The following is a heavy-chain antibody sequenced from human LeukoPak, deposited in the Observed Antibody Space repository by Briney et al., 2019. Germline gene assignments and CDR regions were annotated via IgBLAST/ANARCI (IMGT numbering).Heavy chain of an antibody. D-gene: IGHD2/OR15-2a*01. V-gene: IGHV1-18*01. Sequence: GASVKVSCKTSGYTFTTYGISWVRQAPGQGLEWLGWISTKNGYTEYAQKFQGRVAMTTDTSTNTAYIELRSLRSDDTAVIYCARASIDYFPIDYWGQGTLVTVSS. CDR3: ARASIDYFPIDY. CDR1: GYTFTTYG. CDR2: ISTKNGYT. J-gene: IGHJ4*02.